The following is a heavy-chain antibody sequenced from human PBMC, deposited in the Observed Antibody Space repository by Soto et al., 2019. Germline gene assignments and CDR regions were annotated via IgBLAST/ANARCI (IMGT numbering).Heavy chain of an antibody. D-gene: IGHD6-19*01. V-gene: IGHV3-30*18. CDR2: VSHDGRNT. CDR3: AKGRRQWLVTSDFNY. CDR1: GFTFSDYA. J-gene: IGHJ4*02. Sequence: VQLVESGGGVVQPGRSLRLSCAASGFTFSDYAMHWVRQAPGKGLEWVAVVSHDGRNTHYADSVKGRFTISRDSSKNTVSLEMTSLKAEDTAVYYCAKGRRQWLVTSDFNYWGQGALVTVSS.